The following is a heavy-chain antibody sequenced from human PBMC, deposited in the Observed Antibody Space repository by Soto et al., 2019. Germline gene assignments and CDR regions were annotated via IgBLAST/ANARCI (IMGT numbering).Heavy chain of an antibody. Sequence: EVQMEESGGGLVQPGGSLRLSCATSGFTFSSYWMSWVRQAPGKGLEWVANIKQDGSEKYYVDSVKGRFTISRDNAKNSLYLQMNSLRAEDTAMYYCARDFGGGIAVAGVGFDYWGQGTLVTVSS. V-gene: IGHV3-7*03. CDR1: GFTFSSYW. CDR2: IKQDGSEK. CDR3: ARDFGGGIAVAGVGFDY. D-gene: IGHD6-19*01. J-gene: IGHJ4*02.